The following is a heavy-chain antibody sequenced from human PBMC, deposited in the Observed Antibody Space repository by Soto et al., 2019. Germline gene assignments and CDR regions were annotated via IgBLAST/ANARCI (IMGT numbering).Heavy chain of an antibody. Sequence: VKVSCKASGYTFTSYGISWVRQAPGQGLEWMGWISAYNGNTNYAQKLQGRVTMTTDTSTSTAYVELRSLRSDDTAVYYCASTSCYECWFDPWGQGTLVTVSS. CDR2: ISAYNGNT. J-gene: IGHJ5*02. V-gene: IGHV1-18*01. CDR3: ASTSCYECWFDP. D-gene: IGHD2-2*01. CDR1: GYTFTSYG.